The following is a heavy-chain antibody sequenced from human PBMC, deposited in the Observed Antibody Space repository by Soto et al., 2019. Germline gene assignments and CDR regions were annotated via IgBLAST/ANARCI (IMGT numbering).Heavy chain of an antibody. Sequence: QVQLVQSGAEVKKPGSSVKVSCKASGGTFSSYAISWVRQAPGQGLEWMGGIIPIFGTANYAQKFQGRVTITADKSTSTAYMELSSLRSEDTAVYYCARRSQYCSSTSCYFVPDEYGMDVWGQGTTVTVSS. D-gene: IGHD2-2*01. J-gene: IGHJ6*02. CDR3: ARRSQYCSSTSCYFVPDEYGMDV. CDR1: GGTFSSYA. CDR2: IIPIFGTA. V-gene: IGHV1-69*06.